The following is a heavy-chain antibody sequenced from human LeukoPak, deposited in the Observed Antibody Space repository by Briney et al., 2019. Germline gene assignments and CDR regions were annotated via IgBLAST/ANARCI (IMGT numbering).Heavy chain of an antibody. J-gene: IGHJ6*03. Sequence: LSLTCAVYGGSFSGYYWSWIRQPPGKGLEWMAVISYDGNTKYYADSVKGRFTLSRDNSKNTVYLQVDSLRSEDTAVYFCATSRITMIGDYMDFWGRGTAVTVSS. CDR2: ISYDGNTK. D-gene: IGHD3-22*01. CDR3: ATSRITMIGDYMDF. CDR1: GGSFSGYY. V-gene: IGHV3-30*03.